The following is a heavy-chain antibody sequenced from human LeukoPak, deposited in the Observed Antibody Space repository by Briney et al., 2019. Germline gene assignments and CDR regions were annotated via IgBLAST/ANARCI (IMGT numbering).Heavy chain of an antibody. J-gene: IGHJ4*02. Sequence: GGSLRPSCAASGFTFSSYTMNWVRQAPGKGLEWVSAISGSGGSTYYADSVKGRFTISRDNSKNTLYLQMNSLRAEDTAVYYCAKGLGQWLVPSVYFDYWGQGTLVTVSS. CDR1: GFTFSSYT. CDR2: ISGSGGST. D-gene: IGHD6-19*01. V-gene: IGHV3-23*01. CDR3: AKGLGQWLVPSVYFDY.